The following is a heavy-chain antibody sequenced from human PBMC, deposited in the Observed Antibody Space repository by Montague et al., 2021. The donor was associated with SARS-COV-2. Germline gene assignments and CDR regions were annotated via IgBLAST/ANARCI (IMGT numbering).Heavy chain of an antibody. CDR3: ARDARGEGYNFWFDS. Sequence: SETLSLTCTVSGDSVSRGSSYWSWIRQPPGKGLEWIGYIYYTGXRXYXXXXKXRLTISVDTSKNQFSLKLGSVTAADTAVYYCARDARGEGYNFWFDSWGQGTMVTVSS. J-gene: IGHJ5*01. V-gene: IGHV4-61*01. D-gene: IGHD5-24*01. CDR1: GDSVSRGSSY. CDR2: IYYTGXR.